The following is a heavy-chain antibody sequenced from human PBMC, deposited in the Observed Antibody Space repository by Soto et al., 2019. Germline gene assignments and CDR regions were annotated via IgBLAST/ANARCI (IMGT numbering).Heavy chain of an antibody. CDR2: IYPGDSDT. CDR1: GYRFTSYW. Sequence: EVQLVQSGAEVKKPGESLKISCRVSGYRFTSYWIGWVRQMPGKGLECMGIIYPGDSDTRYSPSFQGQVTISADKSIRTADLQWRSRKASDTGMYYCARHGSSGMDVWGQGTTVTVSS. J-gene: IGHJ6*02. CDR3: ARHGSSGMDV. V-gene: IGHV5-51*01. D-gene: IGHD6-19*01.